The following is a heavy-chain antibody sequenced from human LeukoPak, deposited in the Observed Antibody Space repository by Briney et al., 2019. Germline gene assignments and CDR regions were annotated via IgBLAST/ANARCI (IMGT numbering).Heavy chain of an antibody. CDR2: IYHSGST. J-gene: IGHJ4*02. V-gene: IGHV4-4*02. CDR3: AREYCSSTSCYLIDY. D-gene: IGHD2-2*01. Sequence: PSGTLSLTCAVSGGSISSSNWWSWVRQPPGKGLEWIGEIYHSGSTNYNPSLKSRVTISVDKSKNQFSLKLSSVTAADTAVYYCAREYCSSTSCYLIDYWGQGTLVTVSS. CDR1: GGSISSSNW.